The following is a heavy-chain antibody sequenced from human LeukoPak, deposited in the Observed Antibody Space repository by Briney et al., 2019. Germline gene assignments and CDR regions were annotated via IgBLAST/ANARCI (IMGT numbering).Heavy chain of an antibody. J-gene: IGHJ4*02. D-gene: IGHD3-22*01. Sequence: GGSLRLSCAASGFTFSNAWMNWVRQAPGKGLEWVGRIRSKSHGASSDYATPVKGRVTISRDDSRNTPYLQINSLRTEDTARYYCAMGSNSYNSSDFDHWGQGTLVTVSS. CDR2: IRSKSHGASS. CDR1: GFTFSNAW. V-gene: IGHV3-15*01. CDR3: AMGSNSYNSSDFDH.